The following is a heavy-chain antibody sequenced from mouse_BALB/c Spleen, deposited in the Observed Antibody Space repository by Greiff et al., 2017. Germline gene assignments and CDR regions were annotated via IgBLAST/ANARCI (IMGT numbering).Heavy chain of an antibody. CDR3: ARDPYGNYDAMDY. J-gene: IGHJ4*01. D-gene: IGHD2-10*02. CDR2: ISDGGSYT. CDR1: GFTFSDYY. Sequence: EVQRVESGGGLVKPGGSLKLSCAASGFTFSDYYMYWVRQTPEKRLEWVATISDGGSYTYYPDSVKGRFTISRDNAKNNLYLQMSSLKSEDTAMYYCARDPYGNYDAMDYWGQGTSVTVSS. V-gene: IGHV5-4*02.